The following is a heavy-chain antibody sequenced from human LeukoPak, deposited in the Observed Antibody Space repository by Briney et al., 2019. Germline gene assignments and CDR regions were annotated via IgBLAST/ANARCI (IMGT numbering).Heavy chain of an antibody. V-gene: IGHV3-48*03. J-gene: IGHJ3*02. D-gene: IGHD1-26*01. CDR1: GFTFSNYE. Sequence: GGSLRRSCAASGFTFSNYEMHWVRQAPGKGLEWVSYISSSGSDIYYADSVKGRFTISRDNAKNSLYLQMNSLRAEDTAVYYCARESHSSGSYPYDAFDIWGQGTMVTVSS. CDR2: ISSSGSDI. CDR3: ARESHSSGSYPYDAFDI.